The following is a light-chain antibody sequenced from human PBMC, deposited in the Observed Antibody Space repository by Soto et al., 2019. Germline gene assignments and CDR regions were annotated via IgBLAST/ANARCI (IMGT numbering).Light chain of an antibody. CDR3: QQYNNWPIT. J-gene: IGKJ5*01. CDR2: GAS. V-gene: IGKV3-15*01. CDR1: QSVADN. Sequence: VLTQPASVSVSPGERVTLSCRSSQSVADNLAWFQQKPGQGPRLLIYGASTRATGIPARFSGSGSETDFTLTISSLRSEDSAVYHCQQYNNWPITFGQGTRLE.